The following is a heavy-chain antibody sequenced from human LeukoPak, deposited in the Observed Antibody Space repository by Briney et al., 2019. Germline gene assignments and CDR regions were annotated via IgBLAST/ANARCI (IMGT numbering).Heavy chain of an antibody. CDR2: IFPADSDT. V-gene: IGHV5-51*01. D-gene: IGHD1-26*01. CDR3: ARSSTSGSNNWFDP. J-gene: IGHJ5*02. Sequence: PGESLKISCKGSGYSFTTYWIGWVRQMPGKGLEWMGIIFPADSDTRYNPSFRGQVTLSADKSISTAYLQWSSLKASDTAMYYCARSSTSGSNNWFDPWGQGTLVTVSS. CDR1: GYSFTTYW.